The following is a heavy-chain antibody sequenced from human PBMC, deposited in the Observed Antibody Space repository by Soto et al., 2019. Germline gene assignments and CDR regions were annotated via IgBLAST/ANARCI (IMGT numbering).Heavy chain of an antibody. V-gene: IGHV1-69*13. CDR3: ASPDHLDGYNQIFDY. CDR1: GGTFSSYA. Sequence: ASVKVSCKASGGTFSSYAISWVRQAPGQGLEWMGGIIPIFGTANYAQKFQGRVTITADESTSTAYMELSSLRSEDTAVYYCASPDHLDGYNQIFDYWGQGTLVTVSS. CDR2: IIPIFGTA. D-gene: IGHD5-12*01. J-gene: IGHJ4*02.